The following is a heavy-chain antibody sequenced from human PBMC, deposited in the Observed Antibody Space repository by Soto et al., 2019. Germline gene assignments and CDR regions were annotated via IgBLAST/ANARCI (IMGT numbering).Heavy chain of an antibody. D-gene: IGHD2-15*01. J-gene: IGHJ5*02. V-gene: IGHV4-39*02. CDR3: ARRESVVVVAATISDHWFDP. CDR2: VYYSGGT. CDR1: GRSISSSSYD. Sequence: SSESLSLTCTVSGRSISSSSYDWGWIRQPPGEGLEGMGRVYYSGGTYYNPSPKSRVTISVDTSKNHFSLKLSSVTAAPPAVYSCARRESVVVVAATISDHWFDPWGQGTLVTVSS.